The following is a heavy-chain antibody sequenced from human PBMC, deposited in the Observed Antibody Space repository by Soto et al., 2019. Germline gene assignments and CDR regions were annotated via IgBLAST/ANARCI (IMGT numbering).Heavy chain of an antibody. J-gene: IGHJ5*02. CDR1: GDSVSSNSAA. V-gene: IGHV6-1*01. CDR2: TYYRSRWYN. Sequence: SQTLSLTCAISGDSVSSNSAAWNWIRLSPSRGLEWLARTYYRSRWYNDYAVSVRSRITVNPDTSKNQFSLQLTSVTPEDTAVYYCARDRGTGCSVGSCYSFVSIDPSGQGTLVTVSS. CDR3: ARDRGTGCSVGSCYSFVSIDP. D-gene: IGHD2-15*01.